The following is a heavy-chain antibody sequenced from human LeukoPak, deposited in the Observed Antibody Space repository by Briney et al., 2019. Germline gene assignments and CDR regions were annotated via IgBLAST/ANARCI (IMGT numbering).Heavy chain of an antibody. D-gene: IGHD5-18*01. CDR1: GFTFSSYP. J-gene: IGHJ4*02. Sequence: GGSLRLSCAASGFTFSSYPMSWVRQAPGKGLEWVSAISGSGDSTYYGDSVKGRFTISRANSKNTLSLQMDSLRAEDTAVYYCAKANGYFSDYWGQGTLVSVSS. V-gene: IGHV3-23*01. CDR3: AKANGYFSDY. CDR2: ISGSGDST.